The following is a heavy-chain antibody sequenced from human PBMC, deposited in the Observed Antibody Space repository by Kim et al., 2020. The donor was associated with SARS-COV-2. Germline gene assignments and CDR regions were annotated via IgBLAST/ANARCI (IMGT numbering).Heavy chain of an antibody. CDR2: ISAYNGNT. CDR3: ARSRGVTYVWDYYDSSGYPREGY. D-gene: IGHD3-22*01. V-gene: IGHV1-18*04. J-gene: IGHJ4*02. Sequence: ASVKVSCKASGYTFTSYGISWVRQAPGQGLEWMGWISAYNGNTNYAQKLQGRVTMTTDTSTSTAYMELRSLRSDDTAVYYCARSRGVTYVWDYYDSSGYPREGYWGQGTLVTVSS. CDR1: GYTFTSYG.